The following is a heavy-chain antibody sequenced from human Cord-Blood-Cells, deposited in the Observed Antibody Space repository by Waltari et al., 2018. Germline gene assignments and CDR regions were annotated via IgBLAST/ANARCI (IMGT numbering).Heavy chain of an antibody. Sequence: QVQLVQSGAEVQKPGASVKVCCKASGHTFTGHSMPWVRPPPGQGLEWMGWINPNSGGTNYAQKFQGWVTMTRDTSISTAYMELSRLRSDDTAVYYCARGRIAAAGTWYFDLWGRGTLVTVSS. J-gene: IGHJ2*01. CDR1: GHTFTGHS. D-gene: IGHD6-13*01. CDR3: ARGRIAAAGTWYFDL. CDR2: INPNSGGT. V-gene: IGHV1-2*04.